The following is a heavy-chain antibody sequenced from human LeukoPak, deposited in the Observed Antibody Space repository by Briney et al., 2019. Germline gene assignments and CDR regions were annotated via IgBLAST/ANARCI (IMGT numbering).Heavy chain of an antibody. CDR3: ARAGTQTKKRWLQPPNPFDY. V-gene: IGHV1-46*01. Sequence: GASVKVSCKASGYTFTSYYMPWGRQAPGQGLEWMGIINPSGGSTSYAQKFQGRVTMTRDTSTSTVHMELSSLRSEDTAVYYCARAGTQTKKRWLQPPNPFDYWGQGTLVTVSS. J-gene: IGHJ4*02. CDR2: INPSGGST. D-gene: IGHD5-24*01. CDR1: GYTFTSYY.